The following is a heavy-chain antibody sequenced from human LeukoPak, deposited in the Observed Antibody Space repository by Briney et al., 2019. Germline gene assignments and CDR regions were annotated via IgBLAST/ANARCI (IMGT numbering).Heavy chain of an antibody. Sequence: SETLSLTCTVSGSSISSYYWSWIRQPPGKGLEWIGYIYYSGSTNYNPSLKSRVTISVDTSKNQFSLKLSSVTAADTAVYYCARDVSGFDYWGQGTLVTVSS. D-gene: IGHD1-26*01. V-gene: IGHV4-59*01. CDR3: ARDVSGFDY. CDR1: GSSISSYY. J-gene: IGHJ4*02. CDR2: IYYSGST.